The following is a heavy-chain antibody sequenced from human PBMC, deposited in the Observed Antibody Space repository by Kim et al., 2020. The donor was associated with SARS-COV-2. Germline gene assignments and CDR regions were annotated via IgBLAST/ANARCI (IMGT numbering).Heavy chain of an antibody. V-gene: IGHV3-74*01. CDR3: VRLNQRYYFDF. Sequence: NTNYADSVKGRFTISRDNAKNTLYLQMNRLRAEDTALYYCVRLNQRYYFDFWGQGTLVSVSS. J-gene: IGHJ4*02. D-gene: IGHD2-21*01. CDR2: NT.